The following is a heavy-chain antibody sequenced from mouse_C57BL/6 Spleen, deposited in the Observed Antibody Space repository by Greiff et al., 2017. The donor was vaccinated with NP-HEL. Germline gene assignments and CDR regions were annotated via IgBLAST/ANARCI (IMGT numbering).Heavy chain of an antibody. CDR2: INPNNGGT. J-gene: IGHJ4*01. CDR3: ARSGKLVPFAMDY. Sequence: EVQLQQSGPELVKPGASVKISCKASGYTFTDYYMNWVKQSHGKSLEWIGDINPNNGGTSYNQKFKGKATLTVDKSSSTAYMELRSLTSEDSAVYYCARSGKLVPFAMDYWGQGTSVTVSS. D-gene: IGHD1-3*01. V-gene: IGHV1-26*01. CDR1: GYTFTDYY.